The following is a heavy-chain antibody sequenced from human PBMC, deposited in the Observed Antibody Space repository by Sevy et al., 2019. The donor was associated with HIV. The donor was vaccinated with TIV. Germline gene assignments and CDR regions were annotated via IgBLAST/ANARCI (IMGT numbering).Heavy chain of an antibody. CDR1: GVSFSDYY. CDR2: VSQSGSA. CDR3: ARGPLFSPEYCSGGTCPTIDY. V-gene: IGHV4-34*01. D-gene: IGHD2-15*01. Sequence: SETLSLTCAVSGVSFSDYYWAWIRQPPGKGLEWIGEVSQSGSANYNPSLSSRVIMSLDTSNNHFSLKLTSVTAADTAVYHCARGPLFSPEYCSGGTCPTIDYWSQGTLVIVSS. J-gene: IGHJ4*02.